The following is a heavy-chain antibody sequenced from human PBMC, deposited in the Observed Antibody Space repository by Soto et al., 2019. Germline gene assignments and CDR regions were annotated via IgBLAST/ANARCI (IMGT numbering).Heavy chain of an antibody. J-gene: IGHJ4*02. CDR3: AKGGHIDF. Sequence: EVQLVESGGGLVQPGGSLRLSCAASGFSFSTYWMSWVRQAPGKGLEWVANIKDDGGETYYVDSMKGRFTISRDNAKTSLFLQMNSLRAEDTAVYYCAKGGHIDFCGQGTLVTVSS. V-gene: IGHV3-7*03. D-gene: IGHD3-16*01. CDR2: IKDDGGET. CDR1: GFSFSTYW.